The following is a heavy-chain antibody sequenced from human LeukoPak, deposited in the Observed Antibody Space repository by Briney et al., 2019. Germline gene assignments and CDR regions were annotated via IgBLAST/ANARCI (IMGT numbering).Heavy chain of an antibody. CDR1: GFTFSSYG. J-gene: IGHJ4*02. CDR2: INHSGST. V-gene: IGHV4-34*01. Sequence: ESLRLYCAVSGFTFSSYGMSWIRQPPGKGLEWIGEINHSGSTNYNPSLKSRVTISVDTSKNQFSLKLSSVTAADTAVYYCAREEGYWGQGTLVTVSS. CDR3: AREEGY.